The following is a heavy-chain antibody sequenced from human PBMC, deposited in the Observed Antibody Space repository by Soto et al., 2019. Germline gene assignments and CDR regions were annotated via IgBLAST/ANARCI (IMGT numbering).Heavy chain of an antibody. V-gene: IGHV1-69*01. Sequence: QVQLVQSGAEVKKPGSSVKVSCKASGGTFSSYAISWVRQAPGQGLEWMGGIIPIFGTANYAQKFQGRVTITADESTSTADMELSSLRSEDTAVYYCARDKLAYCGGDCYFRAFDIWGQGTMVTVSS. D-gene: IGHD2-21*02. CDR3: ARDKLAYCGGDCYFRAFDI. J-gene: IGHJ3*02. CDR1: GGTFSSYA. CDR2: IIPIFGTA.